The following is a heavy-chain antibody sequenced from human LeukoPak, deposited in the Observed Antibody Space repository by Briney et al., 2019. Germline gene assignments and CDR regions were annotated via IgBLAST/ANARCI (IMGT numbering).Heavy chain of an antibody. CDR1: GYTFTSYY. CDR2: SNPSGGSI. D-gene: IGHD1-26*01. Sequence: EASVKVSCQPSGYTFTSYYMQWVRQAPGQGLEWGGISNPSGGSIRYAQKFQGRVTMTRDTSTSKVYMELSSVRSEDTGVYYCASFDSGSYYAFDIWGQGTMVTVSS. J-gene: IGHJ3*02. CDR3: ASFDSGSYYAFDI. V-gene: IGHV1-46*01.